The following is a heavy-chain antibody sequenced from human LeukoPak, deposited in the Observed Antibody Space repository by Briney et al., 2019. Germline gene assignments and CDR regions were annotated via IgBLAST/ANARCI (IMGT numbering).Heavy chain of an antibody. CDR2: IYYSGST. J-gene: IGHJ5*02. D-gene: IGHD3-3*02. CDR1: GGSISSYY. Sequence: SETLSLTCTVSGGSISSYYWSWIRQPPGEGLEWIGYIYYSGSTNYNPSLKSRVTISVDTSKNQFSLKLSSVTAADTAVYYCARSITTKYNWFDPWGQGTLVTVSS. CDR3: ARSITTKYNWFDP. V-gene: IGHV4-59*01.